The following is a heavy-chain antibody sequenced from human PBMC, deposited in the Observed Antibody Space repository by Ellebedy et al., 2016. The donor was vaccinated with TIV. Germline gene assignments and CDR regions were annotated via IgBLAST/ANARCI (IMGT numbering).Heavy chain of an antibody. V-gene: IGHV3-53*01. Sequence: GGSLRLXCAASGFTVSSNYMSWVRQAPGKGLEWVSVIYSGGSTYYADSVKGRFTISRDNSKNTLYLQMNSLRAEDTAVYYCARDEGSTGHYYMDVWGKGTTVTVSS. J-gene: IGHJ6*03. D-gene: IGHD2-2*01. CDR2: IYSGGST. CDR3: ARDEGSTGHYYMDV. CDR1: GFTVSSNY.